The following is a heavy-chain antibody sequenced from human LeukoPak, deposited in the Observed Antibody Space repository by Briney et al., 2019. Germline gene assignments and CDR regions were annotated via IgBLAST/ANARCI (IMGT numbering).Heavy chain of an antibody. CDR3: ARGVVSFDY. CDR1: GGSFSGYY. Sequence: SETLSLTCVVYGGSFSGYYWSWIRQPPGKGLEWIGEINHSGSTNYNPSLKSRVTISADTSKNQFSLKLSSVTAADTAVYYCARGVVSFDYWGQGTLVTVSS. V-gene: IGHV4-34*01. CDR2: INHSGST. D-gene: IGHD2-15*01. J-gene: IGHJ4*02.